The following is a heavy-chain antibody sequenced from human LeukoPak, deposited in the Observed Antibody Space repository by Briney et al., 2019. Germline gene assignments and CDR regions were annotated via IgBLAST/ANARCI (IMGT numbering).Heavy chain of an antibody. CDR1: GYTFTSYD. CDR3: ARRYSSGWRTNYYYYGMDV. CDR2: MNPNSGNT. Sequence: ASVKVSCKASGYTFTSYDINWVRQATGQGLEWMGWMNPNSGNTGYAQKFQGRVTMTRNTSISTAYMELSGLRSEDTAVYYCARRYSSGWRTNYYYYGMDVWGQGTTVTVSS. D-gene: IGHD6-19*01. J-gene: IGHJ6*02. V-gene: IGHV1-8*01.